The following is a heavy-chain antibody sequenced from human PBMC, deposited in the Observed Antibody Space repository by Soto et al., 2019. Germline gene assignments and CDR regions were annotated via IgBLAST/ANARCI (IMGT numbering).Heavy chain of an antibody. CDR1: GFTFSSYA. D-gene: IGHD1-26*01. CDR3: ARDTGSATTMDP. J-gene: IGHJ5*02. CDR2: IPYDGSNK. Sequence: GGSLRLSCAASGFTFSSYAMHWVRQAPGKGLEWVAVIPYDGSNKYYADSVKGRFTISRDNSKNTLYLQMNSLRAEDTAVYYCARDTGSATTMDPWGQGTLVTVSS. V-gene: IGHV3-30-3*01.